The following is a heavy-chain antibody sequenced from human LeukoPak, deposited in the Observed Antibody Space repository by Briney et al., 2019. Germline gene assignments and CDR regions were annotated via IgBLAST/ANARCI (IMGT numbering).Heavy chain of an antibody. V-gene: IGHV3-21*01. D-gene: IGHD3-10*01. CDR2: ISSSSSYI. Sequence: GGSLRLSCAASGFTFSSYSMNWVRQAPGKGLEWVSSISSSSSYIYYADSVKGRFTISRDNAKNSLYLQMNSPRAEDTAVYYCARDYGSGSYYIDNWGQGTLVTVSS. CDR3: ARDYGSGSYYIDN. J-gene: IGHJ4*02. CDR1: GFTFSSYS.